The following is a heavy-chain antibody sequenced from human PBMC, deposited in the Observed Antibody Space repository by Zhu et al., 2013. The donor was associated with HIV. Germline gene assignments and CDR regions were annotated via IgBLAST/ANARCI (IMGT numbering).Heavy chain of an antibody. J-gene: IGHJ4*02. CDR1: GYTFTSYY. Sequence: QVQLVHSGAEVKKPGASVKVSCKASGYTFTSYYMHWVRQAPGQGLEWMGIINPIDGSTSYAQKFQGRVTVTRDTSTSTVYMELSSLRSEDTAVYYCARDRSRYNWNYGTKGDYFDYWGQGTLVTVSS. D-gene: IGHD1-7*01. V-gene: IGHV1-46*03. CDR2: INPIDGST. CDR3: ARDRSRYNWNYGTKGDYFDY.